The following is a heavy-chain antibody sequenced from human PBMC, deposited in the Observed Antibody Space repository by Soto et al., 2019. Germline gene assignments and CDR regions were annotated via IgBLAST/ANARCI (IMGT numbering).Heavy chain of an antibody. J-gene: IGHJ6*02. CDR1: GFIFSRYA. V-gene: IGHV3-30-3*01. Sequence: GGSLRLPCAASGFIFSRYAMHWVRQAPGKGLEWVAVISYEGINTYYTDSVKGRFTISKDNSNSTLYLQMDGLRAEDTSVYFCARVSSSSFYYYYYGMDIWGQGTTVTVSS. D-gene: IGHD6-6*01. CDR2: ISYEGINT. CDR3: ARVSSSSFYYYYYGMDI.